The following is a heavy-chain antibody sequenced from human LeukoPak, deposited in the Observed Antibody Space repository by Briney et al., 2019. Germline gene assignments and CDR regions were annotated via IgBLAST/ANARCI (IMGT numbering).Heavy chain of an antibody. V-gene: IGHV3-15*01. CDR1: GFTFSKAW. J-gene: IGHJ3*01. CDR3: TTECAIPDAFDV. D-gene: IGHD2-2*02. CDR2: IKSKTDGGTT. Sequence: GGSLRLSCAASGFTFSKAWMSWVRQAPGKGLEWVGRIKSKTDGGTTDYAAPVKGRFTISRDDSKNTLYLQMNSLKTEDTAVYYCTTECAIPDAFDVWGQGTMVTVSS.